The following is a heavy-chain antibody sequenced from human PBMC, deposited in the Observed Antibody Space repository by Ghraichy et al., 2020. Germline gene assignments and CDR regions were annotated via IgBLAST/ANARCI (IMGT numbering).Heavy chain of an antibody. J-gene: IGHJ4*02. CDR3: ARRNNWDY. CDR2: IKYDGSEK. CDR1: GFTFPDLW. D-gene: IGHD5-24*01. Sequence: GGSLRLSCAASGFTFPDLWMNWVRQAPGKGLEWVANIKYDGSEKYYVDSVKGRFIISRDNAKNLLYLQMNSLRVEDTAVYYCARRNNWDYWGQGTLVTVSS. V-gene: IGHV3-7*01.